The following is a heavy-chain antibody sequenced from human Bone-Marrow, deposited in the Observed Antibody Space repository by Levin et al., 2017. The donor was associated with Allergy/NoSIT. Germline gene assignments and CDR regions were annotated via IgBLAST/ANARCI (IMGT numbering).Heavy chain of an antibody. CDR2: IYSTGST. Sequence: SETLSLTCTVSGGSMNSHYWTWIRQFPGKGLEWIGYIYSTGSTNYNPSLKSRLTMSVDTSKNQFSLKLMSVTASDTAVYYCAREAVPDFRRGYSQYVYYMDVWGRGTRVTVSS. CDR1: GGSMNSHY. D-gene: IGHD3-3*01. V-gene: IGHV4-59*11. CDR3: AREAVPDFRRGYSQYVYYMDV. J-gene: IGHJ6*03.